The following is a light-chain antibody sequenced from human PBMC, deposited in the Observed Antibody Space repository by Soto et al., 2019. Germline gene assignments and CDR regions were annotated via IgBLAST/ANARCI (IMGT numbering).Light chain of an antibody. Sequence: QSVLTQPASVSGSPGQSITISCTGTSSDVGGYNYVSWYQQHPGKAPKLMIYDVSNRPSGVSNCFSGSKSGNTASLTISGLQAEDEADYYCSSYTSSSTPFLFGTGTKLTVL. V-gene: IGLV2-14*01. CDR1: SSDVGGYNY. CDR2: DVS. J-gene: IGLJ1*01. CDR3: SSYTSSSTPFL.